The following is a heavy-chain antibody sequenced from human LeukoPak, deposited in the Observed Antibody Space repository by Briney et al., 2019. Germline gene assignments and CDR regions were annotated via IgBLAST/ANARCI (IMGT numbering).Heavy chain of an antibody. Sequence: GASVKVSCKASGYTFTSYDVNLVRQATGQGLEWMGWMNPNSGNTGYAQKFQGRVTITRNTSISTAYMQLSSLRSEDTAVYYCARRVSYGDFDYWGQGTLVTVSS. D-gene: IGHD4-17*01. CDR2: MNPNSGNT. J-gene: IGHJ4*02. CDR1: GYTFTSYD. V-gene: IGHV1-8*01. CDR3: ARRVSYGDFDY.